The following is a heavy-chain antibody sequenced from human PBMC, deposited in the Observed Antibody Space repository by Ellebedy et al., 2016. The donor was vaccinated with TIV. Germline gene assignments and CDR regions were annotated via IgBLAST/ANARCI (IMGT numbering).Heavy chain of an antibody. CDR3: ASIVVGGAFDI. D-gene: IGHD2-21*01. CDR1: GLSFKDHG. Sequence: GESLKISCAASGLSFKDHGMHWVRQAAGKGLEWVAVIWYDGSNKYYADSVKGRFTISRDNSKNTLYLQMNSLRAEDTAVYYCASIVVGGAFDIWGQGTMVTVSS. J-gene: IGHJ3*02. CDR2: IWYDGSNK. V-gene: IGHV3-33*01.